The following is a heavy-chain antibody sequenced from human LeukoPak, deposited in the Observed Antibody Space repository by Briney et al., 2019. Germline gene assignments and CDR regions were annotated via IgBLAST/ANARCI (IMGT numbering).Heavy chain of an antibody. CDR1: GFTFNKYW. J-gene: IGHJ4*02. V-gene: IGHV3-7*01. CDR2: INQDDSQI. Sequence: GGSLRLSCGASGFTFNKYWMTWVRQAPGKGLEWVANINQDDSQIYYLESVEGRFTITRDNAKNSLHLQMNSLRAEDTATYYCVRGYYYSGTYYLSFFDYWGQGTLVTVSS. D-gene: IGHD3-10*01. CDR3: VRGYYYSGTYYLSFFDY.